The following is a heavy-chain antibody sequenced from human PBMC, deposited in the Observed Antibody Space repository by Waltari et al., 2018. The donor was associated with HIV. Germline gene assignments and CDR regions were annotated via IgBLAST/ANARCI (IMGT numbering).Heavy chain of an antibody. J-gene: IGHJ5*01. CDR3: AKDGLQPQHPGNTIYFMFHS. CDR2: IFHSGMT. Sequence: QVHLQESGPGLVKPSETLSLTCNVSGYSISSGHYWGWVRQPPGKEMEWIGSIFHSGMTYFNPSLKSRVTMSIDTSKNQFSLNLKSVTAADTAVYYCAKDGLQPQHPGNTIYFMFHSWGQGTLVTVSS. V-gene: IGHV4-38-2*02. CDR1: GYSISSGHY. D-gene: IGHD3-10*01.